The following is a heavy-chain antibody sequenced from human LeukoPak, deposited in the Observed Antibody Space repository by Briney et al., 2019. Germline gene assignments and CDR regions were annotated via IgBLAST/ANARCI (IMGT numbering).Heavy chain of an antibody. D-gene: IGHD3-22*01. CDR1: GFTFSSYG. J-gene: IGHJ4*02. CDR2: IWYDGSNK. Sequence: PGGSLRLSCAASGFTFSSYGMHWVRQAPGKGLEWVAVIWYDGSNKYYADSVKGRFTISRDNSKNALYLQMNSLRAEDTAVYYCAKARRVTMIVVAPPPVDYWGQGTLVTVSS. V-gene: IGHV3-33*06. CDR3: AKARRVTMIVVAPPPVDY.